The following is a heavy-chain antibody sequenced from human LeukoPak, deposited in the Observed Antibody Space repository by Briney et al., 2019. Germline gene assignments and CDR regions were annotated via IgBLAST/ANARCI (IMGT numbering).Heavy chain of an antibody. Sequence: LDTLYLTCTVSGDSMTSSRSSADYWGCIHQPPWKGGKWIATIYYTGNTYYTPSLMRRVTISADTSKNQFSLELTSVTAADTPVYFCAILMDHMTARRAFDYWGQGTRVIVSS. J-gene: IGHJ4*02. CDR1: GDSMTSSRSSADY. CDR3: AILMDHMTARRAFDY. CDR2: IYYTGNT. D-gene: IGHD6-6*01. V-gene: IGHV4-39*01.